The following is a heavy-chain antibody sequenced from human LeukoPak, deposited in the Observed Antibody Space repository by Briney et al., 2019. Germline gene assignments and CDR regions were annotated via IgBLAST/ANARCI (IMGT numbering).Heavy chain of an antibody. CDR1: GFTFSSYA. J-gene: IGHJ6*02. D-gene: IGHD3-22*01. CDR3: AKDGGPDGGFLLKYYYYYGMDV. V-gene: IGHV3-23*01. Sequence: PGGSLRLSCAASGFTFSSYAMSWVRQAPGKGLEWVSAISGSGGSTYYADSVKGRFTISRDNSKNTLYLQMNSLRAEDTAVYYCAKDGGPDGGFLLKYYYYYGMDVRGQGTTVTVSS. CDR2: ISGSGGST.